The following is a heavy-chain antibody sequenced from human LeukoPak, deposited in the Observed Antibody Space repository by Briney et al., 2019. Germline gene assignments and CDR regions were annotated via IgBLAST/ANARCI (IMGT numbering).Heavy chain of an antibody. CDR1: GGSFSGYY. CDR2: INHSGST. J-gene: IGHJ4*02. D-gene: IGHD1-26*01. Sequence: KASETLSLTCAVYGGSFSGYYWSWIRQPPGKGLEWIGEINHSGSTNCNPSLKSRVTISVDTSKNQFSLKLSSVTAADTAVYYCARVGVGATTVRGYYFDYWGQGTLVTVSS. V-gene: IGHV4-34*01. CDR3: ARVGVGATTVRGYYFDY.